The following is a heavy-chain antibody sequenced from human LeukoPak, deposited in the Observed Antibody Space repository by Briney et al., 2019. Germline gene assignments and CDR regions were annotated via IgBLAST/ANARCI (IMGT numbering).Heavy chain of an antibody. CDR2: IYTSGST. D-gene: IGHD1-26*01. CDR3: ARVVQKNWFDP. Sequence: SETLSLTCTVSGGSISSGGYYWNWIRQPAGKGLEWIGRIYTSGSTNYNPSLKSRVTISVDTSKNQFSLKLSSVTAADTAVYYCARVVQKNWFDPWGQGTLVTVSS. J-gene: IGHJ5*02. V-gene: IGHV4-61*02. CDR1: GGSISSGGYY.